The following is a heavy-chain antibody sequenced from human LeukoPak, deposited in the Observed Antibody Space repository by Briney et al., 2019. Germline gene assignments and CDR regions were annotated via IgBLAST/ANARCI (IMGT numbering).Heavy chain of an antibody. CDR3: GKTTVGYSSGQKPAWPVDY. CDR2: IFGSGGSP. V-gene: IGHV3-23*01. CDR1: GFTFGSHA. Sequence: GRSLRLSCAASGFTFGSHAMHWVRQAPGKGLEWVAGIFGSGGSPHYADPVKGRFTISRDNSRNTVYLQINSLRAEDTAVYYCGKTTVGYSSGQKPAWPVDYWGQGTLVTVSS. D-gene: IGHD5-18*01. J-gene: IGHJ4*02.